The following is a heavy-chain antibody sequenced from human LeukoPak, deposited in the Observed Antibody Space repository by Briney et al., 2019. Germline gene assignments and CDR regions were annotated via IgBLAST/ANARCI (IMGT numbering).Heavy chain of an antibody. J-gene: IGHJ3*02. CDR2: ISYDGSNK. V-gene: IGHV3-30*03. Sequence: GGSLRLSCAASGFTFSSYDMHWVRQAPGKGLEWVAGISYDGSNKYYADSVKGRFTISRDNSKNTLYLQMNSLRAEDTAVYYCARDQDGDYVGAFDIWGQGTMVTVSS. CDR3: ARDQDGDYVGAFDI. D-gene: IGHD4-17*01. CDR1: GFTFSSYD.